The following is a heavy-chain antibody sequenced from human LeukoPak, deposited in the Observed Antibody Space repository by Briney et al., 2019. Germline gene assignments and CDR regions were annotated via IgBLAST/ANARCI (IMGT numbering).Heavy chain of an antibody. CDR3: TIDPGAEWEPQYAFDI. J-gene: IGHJ3*02. CDR2: IRSKTDGGTT. V-gene: IGHV3-15*01. D-gene: IGHD1-26*01. Sequence: GGSLRLSCAASGFTFSNAWMSWVRQAPGKGLEWVGRIRSKTDGGTTDYAAPVKGRFTISRDDSKNTLYLQMNSLKTEDTAVYYCTIDPGAEWEPQYAFDISGQGTMVTVSA. CDR1: GFTFSNAW.